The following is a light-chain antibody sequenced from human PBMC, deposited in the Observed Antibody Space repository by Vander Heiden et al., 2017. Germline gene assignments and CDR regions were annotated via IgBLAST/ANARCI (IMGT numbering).Light chain of an antibody. V-gene: IGKV3-20*01. CDR3: QQYGSSPLT. CDR2: GAS. J-gene: IGKJ1*01. CDR1: QSVSSNY. Sequence: DIVSTPSPGTLSLSPGERATLSCRASQSVSSNYLAWYQHKPGQAPRLLIYGASSRATGIPDRFSGSGSGTDFTLTISRLEPEDFAVYYCQQYGSSPLTFGQGTKVEIK.